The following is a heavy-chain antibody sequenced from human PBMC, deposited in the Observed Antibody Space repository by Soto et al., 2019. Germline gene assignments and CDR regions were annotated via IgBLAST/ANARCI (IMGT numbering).Heavy chain of an antibody. CDR3: ASEVVVNDY. J-gene: IGHJ4*02. V-gene: IGHV3-30*03. D-gene: IGHD3-22*01. CDR2: ISYDGSNK. CDR1: GFTFSSYG. Sequence: QVQLVESGGGVVQPGRSLRLSCAASGFTFSSYGMHWVRQAPGKGLEWGAVISYDGSNKYYADSVKGRFTISRDNSKNTLYLQMNSLRAEDTAVYYCASEVVVNDYWGQGTLVTVSS.